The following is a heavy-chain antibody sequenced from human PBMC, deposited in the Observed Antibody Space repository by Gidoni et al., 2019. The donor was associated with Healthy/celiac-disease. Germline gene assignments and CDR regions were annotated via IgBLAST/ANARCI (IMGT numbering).Heavy chain of an antibody. D-gene: IGHD3-22*01. CDR1: GCSISSGSYY. J-gene: IGHJ4*02. V-gene: IGHV4-61*02. CDR3: ARGGYYDSSDFDY. CDR2: IYTSGST. Sequence: QVQLQESGPGLVKPSQTLSLTCTVSGCSISSGSYYWSWLRQPAGKGLEWIGRIYTSGSTNYNPYLKSRVTISVDTSKNQFSLKLSSVNAADTAVYYCARGGYYDSSDFDYWGQGTLVTVSS.